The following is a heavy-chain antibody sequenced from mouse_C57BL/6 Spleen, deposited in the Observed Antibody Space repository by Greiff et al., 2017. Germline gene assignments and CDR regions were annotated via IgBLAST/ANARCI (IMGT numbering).Heavy chain of an antibody. CDR2: IDPETGGT. Sequence: QVQLQQSGAELVRPGASVTLSCKASGYTFTDYEMHWVKQTPVHGLEWIGAIDPETGGTAYNQKFKGKAILTADKSSSTAYMGLRSLTSEDSAVYYCTRGKENYYGSSGCVYWGQRTLVTVS. J-gene: IGHJ3*01. V-gene: IGHV1-15*01. D-gene: IGHD1-1*01. CDR1: GYTFTDYE. CDR3: TRGKENYYGSSGCVY.